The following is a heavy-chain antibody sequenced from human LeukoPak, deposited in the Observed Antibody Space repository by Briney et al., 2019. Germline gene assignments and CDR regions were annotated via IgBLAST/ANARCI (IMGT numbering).Heavy chain of an antibody. V-gene: IGHV4-4*02. Sequence: SETLSLTCAVSGGSISSSHWWSWVRQPPGKGLEWIGEIYHSGSTNSSPSLKSRVTISVDKSKNQFSLKLSSVTAADTAVYYCARGVMVATSWFDPWAREPWSPSPQ. CDR1: GGSISSSHW. D-gene: IGHD5-12*01. CDR3: ARGVMVATSWFDP. J-gene: IGHJ5*02. CDR2: IYHSGST.